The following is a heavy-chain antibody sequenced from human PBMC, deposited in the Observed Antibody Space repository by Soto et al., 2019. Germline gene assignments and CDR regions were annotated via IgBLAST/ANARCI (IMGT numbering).Heavy chain of an antibody. J-gene: IGHJ4*02. CDR3: GRIERVAGPYYFDY. V-gene: IGHV4-59*01. D-gene: IGHD6-19*01. CDR2: IYYSGST. CDR1: GGSISSYY. Sequence: PSETLSLTCTVSGGSISSYYWSWIRQPPGKGLEWIGYIYYSGSTNYNPSLKSRVTISVDTSKNQFSLKLSSVTAADTAVYYCGRIERVAGPYYFDYWGQGTLVTVSS.